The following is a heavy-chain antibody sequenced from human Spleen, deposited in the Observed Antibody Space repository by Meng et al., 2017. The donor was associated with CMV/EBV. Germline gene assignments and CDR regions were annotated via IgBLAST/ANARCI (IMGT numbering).Heavy chain of an antibody. CDR1: GFTFSTYA. Sequence: GGSLRLSCAASGFTFSTYAMTWVRQAPGKGLQWVSTISGSGATKYDADSVKGRFTVSRDNSKNTLYLQMNSLWAEDTAIYYCAKIPSSGWYEGSYHYYYGMDVWGQGTTVTVSS. CDR2: ISGSGATK. V-gene: IGHV3-23*01. J-gene: IGHJ6*02. D-gene: IGHD6-19*01. CDR3: AKIPSSGWYEGSYHYYYGMDV.